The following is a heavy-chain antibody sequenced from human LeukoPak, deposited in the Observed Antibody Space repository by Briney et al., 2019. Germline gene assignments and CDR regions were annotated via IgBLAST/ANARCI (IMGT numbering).Heavy chain of an antibody. D-gene: IGHD6-13*01. Sequence: GGSLRLSCAASGFTFSSYWMHWVRQAPGKGLVWVSRINTDGSSTSYADSVKGRFTISRDNAKNTLYLQMNSLRAEDTAVYYCARVSSSWYYYYYMDVWGKGTTVTVSS. CDR1: GFTFSSYW. V-gene: IGHV3-74*01. CDR2: INTDGSST. CDR3: ARVSSSWYYYYYMDV. J-gene: IGHJ6*03.